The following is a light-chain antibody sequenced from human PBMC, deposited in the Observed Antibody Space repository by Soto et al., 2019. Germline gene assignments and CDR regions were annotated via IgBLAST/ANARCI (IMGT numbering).Light chain of an antibody. CDR3: QHRDNWSYI. CDR2: DAS. Sequence: ILLTQSPATLPLSPGERATLSCRSSESVRHYVAWYQQKPAQAPRLLIYDASNRATGIPARFSGSGSGTDYTLTISSLEDEDFAVYYCQHRDNWSYIFGQGIKVDI. CDR1: ESVRHY. V-gene: IGKV3-11*01. J-gene: IGKJ2*01.